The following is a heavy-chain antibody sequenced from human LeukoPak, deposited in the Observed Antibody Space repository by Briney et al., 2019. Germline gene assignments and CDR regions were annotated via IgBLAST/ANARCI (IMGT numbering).Heavy chain of an antibody. V-gene: IGHV4-34*01. Sequence: PSETLSLTCAVYGGSFSGYYWRWIRQPPGKGLEWVGEINHSGSSNYNPSLKSRVTISVDTSKIQFSLKLSSVTAADTAVYYCARESCSSTSCFAPATGKYMDVWGKGTTVTVSS. CDR2: INHSGSS. CDR1: GGSFSGYY. CDR3: ARESCSSTSCFAPATGKYMDV. D-gene: IGHD2-2*01. J-gene: IGHJ6*03.